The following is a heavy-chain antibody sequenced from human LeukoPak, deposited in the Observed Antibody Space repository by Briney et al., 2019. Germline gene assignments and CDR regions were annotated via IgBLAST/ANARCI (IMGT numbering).Heavy chain of an antibody. J-gene: IGHJ4*02. D-gene: IGHD6-6*01. CDR2: INPNSGGT. CDR1: GYTFTGYY. Sequence: ASMKVSCKASGYTFTGYYMHWVRQAPGQGLEWVGWINPNSGGTNYAQNFQGRVTMTRDTSISTAYMELSRLRSDDTAVYYCARGVLVIAASALDYWGQGTLVTVSS. CDR3: ARGVLVIAASALDY. V-gene: IGHV1-2*02.